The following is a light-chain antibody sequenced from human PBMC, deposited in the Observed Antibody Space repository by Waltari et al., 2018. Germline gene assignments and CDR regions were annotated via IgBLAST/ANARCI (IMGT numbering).Light chain of an antibody. CDR3: QQYDNWPPAYT. J-gene: IGKJ2*01. V-gene: IGKV3-15*01. Sequence: EIVMSQSPDTLSVSPGERVPLSCRASQSVSSNLAWYQQNPGQAPRLLIYGASTRATGIPARFSGSGSGTEFTLTISSLQSEDFAVYSCQQYDNWPPAYTFGQGTKLEI. CDR2: GAS. CDR1: QSVSSN.